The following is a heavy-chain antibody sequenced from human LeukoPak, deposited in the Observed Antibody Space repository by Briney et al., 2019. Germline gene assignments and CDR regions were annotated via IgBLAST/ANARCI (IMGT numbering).Heavy chain of an antibody. D-gene: IGHD6-13*01. J-gene: IGHJ4*02. CDR3: AKELIAAAGFGFDY. V-gene: IGHV3-48*03. CDR2: ISKNGGTI. CDR1: GFPFSSFE. Sequence: GGSLRLSCAASGFPFSSFEMNWVRQAPGQGLEWISYISKNGGTIYYADSVKGRFTISRDNSKNTLYLQMNSLRAEDTAVYYCAKELIAAAGFGFDYWGQGTLVTVSS.